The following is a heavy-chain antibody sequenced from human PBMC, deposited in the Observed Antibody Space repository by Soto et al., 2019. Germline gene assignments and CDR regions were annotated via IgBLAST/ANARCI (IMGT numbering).Heavy chain of an antibody. J-gene: IGHJ6*02. D-gene: IGHD2-21*01. CDR1: GYSFSNYW. Sequence: EVQLVQSGAEVKEPGESLKISCKGSGYSFSNYWIGWVRQMPGTGLEWMGLIHAGDSNTRYSPSFQGQVTISVDKSTSTAYLQWSSLKASDTAMYYCARYLSNSFAMDVWGQGTTVTVSS. CDR2: IHAGDSNT. V-gene: IGHV5-51*01. CDR3: ARYLSNSFAMDV.